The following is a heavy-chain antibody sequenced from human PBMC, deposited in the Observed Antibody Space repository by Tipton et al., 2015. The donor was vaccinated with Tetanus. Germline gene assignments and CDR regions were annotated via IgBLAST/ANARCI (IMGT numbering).Heavy chain of an antibody. CDR2: SWYDGPDK. Sequence: SLRLSCAAAGFIFSSYGIHWVRQAPGKGLEWVAVSWYDGPDKYYADSVKGRFTISRDNSKNTLYLQMNSLRAGDTAVYYCAREADCSGGSFFSGAFDNWGQGTQVTVSS. CDR1: GFIFSSYG. J-gene: IGHJ4*02. CDR3: AREADCSGGSFFSGAFDN. D-gene: IGHD2-15*01. V-gene: IGHV3-33*01.